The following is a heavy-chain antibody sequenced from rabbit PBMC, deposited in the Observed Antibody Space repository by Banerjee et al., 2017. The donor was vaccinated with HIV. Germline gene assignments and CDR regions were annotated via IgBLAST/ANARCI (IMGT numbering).Heavy chain of an antibody. CDR3: ARDVYRSGWNGDFNL. CDR2: IYTGSGNT. D-gene: IGHD4-1*01. Sequence: QQLEESGGDLVKPGGTLTLTCKASGIDFSSDYYMCWVRQAPGKGLEWIASIYTGSGNTVYASWAKGRFTISKTSSTTVTLQMTSLTAADTATYFCARDVYRSGWNGDFNLWGPGTLVTVS. CDR1: GIDFSSDYY. V-gene: IGHV1S40*01. J-gene: IGHJ4*01.